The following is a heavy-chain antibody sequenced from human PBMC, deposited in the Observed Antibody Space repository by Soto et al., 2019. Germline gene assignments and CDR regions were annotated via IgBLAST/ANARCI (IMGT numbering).Heavy chain of an antibody. CDR3: ARDWGIAARLFYGMDV. CDR1: GYTFTSYY. D-gene: IGHD6-6*01. CDR2: INPSGGST. Sequence: ASVKVSCKASGYTFTSYYMHWVRRAPGQGLEWMGIINPSGGSTSYAQKFQGRVTMTRDTSTSTVYMELSSLRSEDTAVYYCARDWGIAARLFYGMDVWGQGTTVTVSS. J-gene: IGHJ6*02. V-gene: IGHV1-46*01.